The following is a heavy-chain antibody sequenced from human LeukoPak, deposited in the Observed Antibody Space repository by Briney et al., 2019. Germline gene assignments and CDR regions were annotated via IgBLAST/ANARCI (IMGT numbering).Heavy chain of an antibody. CDR1: GCSICGSY. Sequence: SETLSLNSTVSGCSICGSYWSWIRQPPGQGLEWIAYMYNSGSTNYNPSLKSRATISIDTSNTHFSVKLRSRTAADTAIYYCARGIESYGDYGYWGQGILVSVSS. CDR3: ARGIESYGDYGY. V-gene: IGHV4-59*12. D-gene: IGHD4-17*01. CDR2: MYNSGST. J-gene: IGHJ4*02.